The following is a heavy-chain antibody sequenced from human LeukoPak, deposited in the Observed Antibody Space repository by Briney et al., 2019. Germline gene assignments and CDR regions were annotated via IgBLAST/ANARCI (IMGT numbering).Heavy chain of an antibody. D-gene: IGHD5-12*01. J-gene: IGHJ6*02. Sequence: GGSLRLSCAASGFTVSSNYMSWVRQAPGKGLEWVSVIYSSGSTYYADSVKGRFTISRDNSKNTLYLQMNSLRAEDTAVHYCAKELYSGNDYPNYYYYGMDGWGQGTTVTVSS. CDR3: AKELYSGNDYPNYYYYGMDG. CDR1: GFTVSSNY. V-gene: IGHV3-53*01. CDR2: IYSSGST.